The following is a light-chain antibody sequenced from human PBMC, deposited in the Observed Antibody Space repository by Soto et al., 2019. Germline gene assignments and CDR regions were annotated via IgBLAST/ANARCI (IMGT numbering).Light chain of an antibody. CDR3: QQGYSPPFT. J-gene: IGKJ3*01. V-gene: IGKV1-39*01. CDR2: DAS. CDR1: QTIASH. Sequence: DIQMAQSPSSLSASVGDRVTITCRASQTIASHLTWYQQKPGEAPKVLISDASTLQSGAPSRFSGSRPRTDFTLTISGLQREDFASYYCQQGYSPPFTFGPGTKADVK.